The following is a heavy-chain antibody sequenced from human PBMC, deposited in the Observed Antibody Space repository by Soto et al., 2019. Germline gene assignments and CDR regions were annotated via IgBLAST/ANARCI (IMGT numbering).Heavy chain of an antibody. V-gene: IGHV3-23*01. CDR3: ARDFGYGGNSRSFDY. J-gene: IGHJ4*02. Sequence: GGSLRLSCAASGFTFSSYAMTWVRQAPGRGLEWVSAISGTGSPTYYADSVKGRFTISRDNSKNTLYLQMNSLRAADTAVYYCARDFGYGGNSRSFDYWGQGTLVTVSS. CDR1: GFTFSSYA. CDR2: ISGTGSPT. D-gene: IGHD4-17*01.